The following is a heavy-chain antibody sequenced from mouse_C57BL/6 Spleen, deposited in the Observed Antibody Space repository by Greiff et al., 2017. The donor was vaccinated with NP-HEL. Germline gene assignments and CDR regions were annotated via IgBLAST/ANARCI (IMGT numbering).Heavy chain of an antibody. CDR2: IDPNSGGT. J-gene: IGHJ1*03. CDR3: ARSDGYDEDWYFDV. D-gene: IGHD2-2*01. V-gene: IGHV1-72*01. CDR1: CYTFTSYW. Sequence: QVQLQQPGAELVKPGASVTLSCKASCYTFTSYWMHWVKQRPGLGLEWIGRIDPNSGGTKYNEKFKSKATLTVDKPSSTAYMQLSSLTSEDSAVYYCARSDGYDEDWYFDVWGTGTTVTVSS.